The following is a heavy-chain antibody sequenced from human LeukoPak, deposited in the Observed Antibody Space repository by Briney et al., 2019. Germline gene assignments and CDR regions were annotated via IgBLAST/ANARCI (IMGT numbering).Heavy chain of an antibody. V-gene: IGHV3-30-3*01. CDR1: GFIFGSYA. J-gene: IGHJ4*02. Sequence: LGVAGKPFGFIFGSYAMLWLFLAHGKGLVRVGVISYDGSNKYYADSVKGRFTISRDNSKNTLYLQMNSLRAEDTAVYYCARDRVGATDYFDYWGQGTLVTVSS. CDR3: ARDRVGATDYFDY. D-gene: IGHD1-26*01. CDR2: ISYDGSNK.